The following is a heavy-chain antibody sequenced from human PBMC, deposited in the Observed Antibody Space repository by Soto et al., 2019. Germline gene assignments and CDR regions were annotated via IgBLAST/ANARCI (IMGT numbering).Heavy chain of an antibody. D-gene: IGHD2-15*01. Sequence: PSETLSLTCTVSGGSVSSGSYYWSWIRQPPGKGLEWIGYIYYSGSTNYNPSLKSRDTISVDTSKNQFSLKLSSVTAADTAVYYCARTYCSGGSCHFDYWGQGTLVTVSS. CDR2: IYYSGST. J-gene: IGHJ4*02. CDR1: GGSVSSGSYY. CDR3: ARTYCSGGSCHFDY. V-gene: IGHV4-61*01.